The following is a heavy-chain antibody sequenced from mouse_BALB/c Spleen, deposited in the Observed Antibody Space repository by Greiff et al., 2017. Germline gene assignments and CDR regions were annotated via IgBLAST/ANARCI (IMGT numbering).Heavy chain of an antibody. CDR3: ARSYYGNYGRYFDY. Sequence: VKLVESGAELARPGASVKLSCKASGYTFTSYWMQWVKQRPGQGLEWIGAIYPGDGDTRYTQKFKGKATLTADKSSSTAYMQLSSLASEDSAVYYCARSYYGNYGRYFDYWGQGTTLTVSS. J-gene: IGHJ2*01. V-gene: IGHV1-87*01. CDR1: GYTFTSYW. D-gene: IGHD2-10*01. CDR2: IYPGDGDT.